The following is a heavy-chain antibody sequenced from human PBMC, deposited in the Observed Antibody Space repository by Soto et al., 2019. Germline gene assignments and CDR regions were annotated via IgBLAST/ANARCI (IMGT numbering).Heavy chain of an antibody. CDR2: ITTSGSAT. V-gene: IGHV3-48*03. CDR3: AREAGVHDWLDP. Sequence: PGGSLRLSCAASGFTFSSYEMSWVRQAPGKGLEWVSYITTSGSATYYADSVKGRLTISRDNARNSVYLEMNSLRVEDTAVYYCAREAGVHDWLDPWCQGNQLTVSS. J-gene: IGHJ5*02. D-gene: IGHD1-1*01. CDR1: GFTFSSYE.